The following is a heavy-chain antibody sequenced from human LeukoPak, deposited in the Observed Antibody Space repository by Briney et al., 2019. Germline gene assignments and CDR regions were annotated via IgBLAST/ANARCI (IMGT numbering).Heavy chain of an antibody. CDR2: INHSGST. V-gene: IGHV4-34*01. CDR3: ATTTVTALEDY. CDR1: GGSFSGYY. Sequence: PSETLSLTCAVYGGSFSGYYWSWIRQPPGKGLEWIGEINHSGSTNYNPSLKSRVTISVDTSKNQFSLKLSSVTAVDTAVYYCATTTVTALEDYWGQGTLVTVSS. D-gene: IGHD4-17*01. J-gene: IGHJ4*02.